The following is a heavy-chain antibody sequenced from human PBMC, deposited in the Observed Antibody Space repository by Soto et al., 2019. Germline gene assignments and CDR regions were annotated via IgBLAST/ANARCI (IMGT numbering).Heavy chain of an antibody. CDR3: AKSGPPWGRAVRGVIEWTGPRYYFDY. D-gene: IGHD3-10*01. J-gene: IGHJ4*02. Sequence: GGSLRLSCAASGFTFSSYAMSWVRQAPGKGLEWVSAISGSGGSTYYADSVKGRFTISRDNSKNTLYLQMNSLKAEDTAVYYCAKSGPPWGRAVRGVIEWTGPRYYFDYWGQGTLVTVSS. CDR1: GFTFSSYA. V-gene: IGHV3-23*01. CDR2: ISGSGGST.